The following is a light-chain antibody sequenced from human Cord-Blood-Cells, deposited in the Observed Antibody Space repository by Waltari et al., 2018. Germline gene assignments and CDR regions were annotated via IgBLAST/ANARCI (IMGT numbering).Light chain of an antibody. CDR3: NSRDSSGNHLV. V-gene: IGLV3-19*01. J-gene: IGLJ3*02. Sequence: SEPTQDPAETVALAPTVRPSCQGDSHSGYIASRYQQKPGQATVLFIYVKKNRPSGIPDRFSGSSSGNTASLTITGAQAEDEADYYCNSRDSSGNHLVFGGGTKLTVL. CDR2: VKK. CDR1: SHSGYI.